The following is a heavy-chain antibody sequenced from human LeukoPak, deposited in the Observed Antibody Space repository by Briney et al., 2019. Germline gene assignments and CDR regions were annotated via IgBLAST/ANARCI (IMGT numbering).Heavy chain of an antibody. Sequence: TLSLTCTVSGGSISSGSYYWSWIRQPAGKGLEWIGRIYTSGSTNYNPSLKSRVTISVDTSKNQFSLKLSSVTAADTAVYYCARDRRDYYYDSSGYSLDYWGQGTLVTVSS. D-gene: IGHD3-22*01. CDR3: ARDRRDYYYDSSGYSLDY. V-gene: IGHV4-61*02. CDR1: GGSISSGSYY. CDR2: IYTSGST. J-gene: IGHJ4*02.